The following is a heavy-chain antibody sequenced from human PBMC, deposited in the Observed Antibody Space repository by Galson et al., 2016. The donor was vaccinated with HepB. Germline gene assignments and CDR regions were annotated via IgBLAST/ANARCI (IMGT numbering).Heavy chain of an antibody. CDR3: ARPTEGYYYDSSGFMGGYGMDV. CDR1: GFTFNDYY. J-gene: IGHJ6*02. Sequence: SLRLSCAASGFTFNDYYMTWIRQPPGKGLEWVSYVSSSGSTTYYADSVKGRFTISRDNAKNSLYLQMNSLRVEDTAVYFCARPTEGYYYDSSGFMGGYGMDVGGQGTTVTVSS. D-gene: IGHD3-22*01. V-gene: IGHV3-11*01. CDR2: VSSSGSTT.